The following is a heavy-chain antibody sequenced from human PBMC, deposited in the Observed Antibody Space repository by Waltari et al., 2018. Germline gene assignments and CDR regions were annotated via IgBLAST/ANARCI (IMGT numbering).Heavy chain of an antibody. D-gene: IGHD3-16*01. V-gene: IGHV1-69*05. Sequence: QVQLVQSGAEVKKTGSSVKVSCRASGGTLSAYSIAWVRQAPGQGLEGVGGLITILSGVDLAQKFQGRLSLTTDESTNTAYMELSSLTNEDTGVYYCATGEYNFAWGCSWDVWGKGTTVTISS. J-gene: IGHJ6*04. CDR1: GGTLSAYS. CDR2: LITILSGV. CDR3: ATGEYNFAWGCSWDV.